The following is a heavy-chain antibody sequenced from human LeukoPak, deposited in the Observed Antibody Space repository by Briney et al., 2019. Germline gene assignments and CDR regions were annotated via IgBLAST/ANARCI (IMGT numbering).Heavy chain of an antibody. D-gene: IGHD3-10*01. Sequence: GGSLRLSCAASGFTFSNYAMTWVRQAPGKGLEWASSISNSGGSTYYADSVKGRFTISRDNSKNTLFLQMNSLRAEDTAVYYCAKEPTYFYGSGSFSHYFDYWGQGTLVTASS. CDR3: AKEPTYFYGSGSFSHYFDY. V-gene: IGHV3-23*01. J-gene: IGHJ4*02. CDR2: ISNSGGST. CDR1: GFTFSNYA.